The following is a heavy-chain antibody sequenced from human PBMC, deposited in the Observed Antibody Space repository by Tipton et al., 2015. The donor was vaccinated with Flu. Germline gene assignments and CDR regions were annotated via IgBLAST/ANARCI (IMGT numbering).Heavy chain of an antibody. D-gene: IGHD6-13*01. CDR1: GGSISSYY. Sequence: TLSLTCTVSGGSISSYYWSWIRQPPGKGLEWIGYIYYSGSTNYNPSLKSRVTISVDTSKNQFSLKLSSVTAADTAVYYCARQIYSSSLWFDPWGQGTLVTVSS. CDR3: ARQIYSSSLWFDP. CDR2: IYYSGST. J-gene: IGHJ5*02. V-gene: IGHV4-59*08.